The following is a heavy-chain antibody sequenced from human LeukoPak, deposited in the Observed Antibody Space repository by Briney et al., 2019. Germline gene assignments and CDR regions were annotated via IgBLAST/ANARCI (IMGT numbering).Heavy chain of an antibody. Sequence: PGGSLRLSCAASGFTFSSYAMSWVRQAPGKELEWVSAISGSGGSTYYADSVKGRFTISRDNSKNTLYLQMNSLRAEDTAVYYCAKFAYYYGSGSYYNNPLNDYWGQGTLVTVSS. CDR2: ISGSGGST. D-gene: IGHD3-10*01. CDR1: GFTFSSYA. CDR3: AKFAYYYGSGSYYNNPLNDY. J-gene: IGHJ4*02. V-gene: IGHV3-23*01.